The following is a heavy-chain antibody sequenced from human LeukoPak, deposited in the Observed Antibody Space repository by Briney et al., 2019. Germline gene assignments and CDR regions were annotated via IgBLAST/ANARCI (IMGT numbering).Heavy chain of an antibody. CDR3: AREGDSSSVGWFDP. CDR2: IYHSGRT. D-gene: IGHD6-13*01. Sequence: PSETLSLTCTVSGYFISSGYYWGWIRQPPGKGLEWIGSIYHSGRTYYNPSLKSRVTISVDTSKNQFSLKLSSVTAADRAVYYCAREGDSSSVGWFDPWGQGTLVTVSS. J-gene: IGHJ5*02. CDR1: GYFISSGYY. V-gene: IGHV4-38-2*02.